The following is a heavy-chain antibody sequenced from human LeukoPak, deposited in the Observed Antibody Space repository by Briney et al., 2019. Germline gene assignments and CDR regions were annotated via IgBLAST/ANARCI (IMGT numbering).Heavy chain of an antibody. J-gene: IGHJ4*02. CDR1: GFTFSSYA. V-gene: IGHV3-23*01. D-gene: IGHD3-3*01. Sequence: RGSLRLSCAASGFTFSSYAMSWVRQAPGKGLEWVSAISGSGGSTYYADSVKGRFTISRDNSKNTLYLQMNSLRAEDTAVYYCAKAVSEYYDFWSGYYLIDYWGQGTLVTVSS. CDR2: ISGSGGST. CDR3: AKAVSEYYDFWSGYYLIDY.